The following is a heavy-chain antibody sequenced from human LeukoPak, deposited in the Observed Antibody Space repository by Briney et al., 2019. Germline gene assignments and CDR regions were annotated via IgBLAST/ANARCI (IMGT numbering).Heavy chain of an antibody. J-gene: IGHJ5*02. CDR1: GGSFSGYY. V-gene: IGHV4-34*01. Sequence: PSETLSLTCAVYGGSFSGYYWSWIRQPPGKGLEWIGEINHSGSTNYNPSLKSRVTISVDTSKNRFSLKLSSVTAADTAVYYCARGRRGDSSSRGNWFDPWGQGTLVTVSS. CDR3: ARGRRGDSSSRGNWFDP. CDR2: INHSGST. D-gene: IGHD6-13*01.